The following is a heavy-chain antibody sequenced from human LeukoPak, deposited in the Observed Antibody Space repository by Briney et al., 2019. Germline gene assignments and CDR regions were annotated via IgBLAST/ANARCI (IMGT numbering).Heavy chain of an antibody. CDR2: VYYTGST. D-gene: IGHD4-23*01. CDR1: GGSISGSY. CDR3: ARHGAGGSFDY. Sequence: SETLSLTCTVSGGSISGSYWSWIRQPPGKGLEWIGSVYYTGSTYYNPSLKSRVTISADTSKNQFSLKMTSVTAADTAVYFCARHGAGGSFDYWGRGTKVAVSS. V-gene: IGHV4-59*08. J-gene: IGHJ4*02.